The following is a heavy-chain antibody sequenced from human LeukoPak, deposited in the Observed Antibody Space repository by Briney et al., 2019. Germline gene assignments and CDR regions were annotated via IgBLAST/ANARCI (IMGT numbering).Heavy chain of an antibody. J-gene: IGHJ6*03. D-gene: IGHD2-2*01. V-gene: IGHV3-23*01. CDR3: ANTGYCSSTSCFFKPDYYYYYMDV. Sequence: GGSLRLSCAASGFTFSSYAMSWVRQAPGKGLEWVSAISGSGGSTYYADSVKGRFTISRDNSKNTLYLQMNSLRAEDAAVYYCANTGYCSSTSCFFKPDYYYYYMDVWGKGTTVTVS. CDR2: ISGSGGST. CDR1: GFTFSSYA.